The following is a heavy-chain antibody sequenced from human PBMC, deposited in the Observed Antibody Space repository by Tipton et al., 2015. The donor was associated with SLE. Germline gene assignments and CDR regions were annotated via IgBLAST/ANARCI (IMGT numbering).Heavy chain of an antibody. CDR3: AKDSGDYDFGQDP. CDR1: GGSFSGYY. V-gene: IGHV4-4*07. D-gene: IGHD3-3*01. CDR2: IYVSGVT. Sequence: TLSLTCAVYGGSFSGYYWSWIRQPAGKGLEWIGRIYVSGVTNYNPSLKSRVSISIDTSKNQFSLKLSSVTAADTAVYYCAKDSGDYDFGQDPWGRGTLVTVSS. J-gene: IGHJ5*02.